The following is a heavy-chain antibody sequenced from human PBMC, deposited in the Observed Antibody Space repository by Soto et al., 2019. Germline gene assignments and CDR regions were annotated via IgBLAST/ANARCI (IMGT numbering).Heavy chain of an antibody. D-gene: IGHD3-22*01. CDR3: ARAEYYYDSSGYHSNWFDP. Sequence: ASVKVFCKASGGTFSSYAISWVRQAPGQGLEWMGGIIPIFGTANYAQKFQGRVTITADESTSTAYMELSSLRSEDTAVYYCARAEYYYDSSGYHSNWFDPWGQGTLVTVSS. CDR2: IIPIFGTA. J-gene: IGHJ5*02. V-gene: IGHV1-69*13. CDR1: GGTFSSYA.